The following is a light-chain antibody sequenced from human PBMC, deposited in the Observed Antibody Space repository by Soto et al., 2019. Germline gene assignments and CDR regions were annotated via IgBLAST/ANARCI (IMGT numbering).Light chain of an antibody. Sequence: EIVMTQSPATLSVSPGERATLSCRASQSVSRSLAWYQQKPGQAPRLLIYDASTRATGIPARFSGSGSGTEFTLTISSLQSGDFAIYYCQQSNDWPRTFGQGTKLEIK. CDR2: DAS. CDR1: QSVSRS. CDR3: QQSNDWPRT. V-gene: IGKV3D-15*01. J-gene: IGKJ2*02.